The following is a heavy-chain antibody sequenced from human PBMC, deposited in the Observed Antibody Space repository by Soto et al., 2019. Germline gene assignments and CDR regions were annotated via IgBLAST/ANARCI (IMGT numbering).Heavy chain of an antibody. CDR1: GFTFSSYA. J-gene: IGHJ4*02. Sequence: GGSLRLSCAASGFTFSSYAMSWVRQAPGKGLEWVSAISGSGGSTYYADSVKGRFTISRDNSKNTLYLQMSSLRAEDTAVYYCAKPVSSGWYIYFDYWGQGTLVTVSS. D-gene: IGHD6-19*01. CDR2: ISGSGGST. V-gene: IGHV3-23*01. CDR3: AKPVSSGWYIYFDY.